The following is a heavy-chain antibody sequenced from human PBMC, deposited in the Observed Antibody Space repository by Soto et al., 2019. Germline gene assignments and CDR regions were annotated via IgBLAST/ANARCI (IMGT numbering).Heavy chain of an antibody. J-gene: IGHJ6*02. Sequence: GGSLRLSCAASGFTFSNAWMNWVRQAPGKGLEWVGRIKSKTDGGTTDYAAPVKGRFTISRDDSKNTLYLQMNSLKTEDTAVYYCTTDYTSGSYYYSYYYYGMDVWGQGTTVTVSS. CDR3: TTDYTSGSYYYSYYYYGMDV. D-gene: IGHD3-10*01. CDR2: IKSKTDGGTT. CDR1: GFTFSNAW. V-gene: IGHV3-15*07.